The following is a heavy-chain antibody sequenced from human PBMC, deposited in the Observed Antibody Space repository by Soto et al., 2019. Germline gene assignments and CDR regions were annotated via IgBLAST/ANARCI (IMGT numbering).Heavy chain of an antibody. CDR1: GVSFSGYY. D-gene: IGHD6-13*01. Sequence: PSETLSLTCAVYGVSFSGYYWSWIRQPPGKGLEWIGEINHSGSTNYNPSLKSRVTISVDTSKNQFSLKLSSVTAADTAVYYCARGRAAATYYYYYYYVDVWGKGTTVTVSS. J-gene: IGHJ6*03. V-gene: IGHV4-34*01. CDR2: INHSGST. CDR3: ARGRAAATYYYYYYYVDV.